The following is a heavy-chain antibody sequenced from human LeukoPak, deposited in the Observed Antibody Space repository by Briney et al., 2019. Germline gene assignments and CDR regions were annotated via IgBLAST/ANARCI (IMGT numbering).Heavy chain of an antibody. D-gene: IGHD4-17*01. CDR1: EFTFSSFA. Sequence: GRSLRLSCTASEFTFSSFAMYWVRQAPGKGLQWVALISHDGTHKYYADSVKGRFTISRDNSKNTLYLQMNSLRAEDTAVYYCANPPTVTKIRFDSWGQGTLVTVSS. CDR2: ISHDGTHK. CDR3: ANPPTVTKIRFDS. J-gene: IGHJ5*01. V-gene: IGHV3-30*04.